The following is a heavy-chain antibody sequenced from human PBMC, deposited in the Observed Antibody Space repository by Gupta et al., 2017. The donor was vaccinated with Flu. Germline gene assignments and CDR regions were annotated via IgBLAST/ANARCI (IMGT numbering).Heavy chain of an antibody. CDR1: GVSVRNYG. CDR2: TSYDGSSK. V-gene: IGHV3-30*18. J-gene: IGHJ6*02. D-gene: IGHD3-10*01. Sequence: QGQVVVSGGGVVQPGRCLRVSCVAAGVSVRNYGMHWVRQAPGKGLEWVAVTSYDGSSKNYADSVKGRFTISRDNSKNTLYLQMNSLRTEDTAVYHCAKDWKWNYNNYGMNVWGQGTTVTVSS. CDR3: AKDWKWNYNNYGMNV.